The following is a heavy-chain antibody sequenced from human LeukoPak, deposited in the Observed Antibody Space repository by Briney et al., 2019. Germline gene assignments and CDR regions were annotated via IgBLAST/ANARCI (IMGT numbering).Heavy chain of an antibody. CDR3: ARVPGYCSSTSCYGDYYYYMDV. CDR1: GFTFSSYS. Sequence: GGSLRLSCAASGFTFSSYSMNWVRQAPGKGLEWVASISSSSSYIYYADSVKGRFTISRDNAKNSLYLQMNSLRAEDTAVYYCARVPGYCSSTSCYGDYYYYMDVWGKRTTVTVSS. D-gene: IGHD2-2*01. CDR2: ISSSSSYI. J-gene: IGHJ6*03. V-gene: IGHV3-21*01.